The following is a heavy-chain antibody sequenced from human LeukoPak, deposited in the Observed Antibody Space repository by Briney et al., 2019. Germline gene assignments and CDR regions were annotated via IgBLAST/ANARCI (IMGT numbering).Heavy chain of an antibody. J-gene: IGHJ5*02. V-gene: IGHV4-59*01. D-gene: IGHD3-16*01. Sequence: SETLSLTCTVSGGSISSYYWSWIRQPPGKGLEWIGYIYYSGTTNYNPFLKSRVTISVDTSKNQFSLKLRSVTAADTAVYYCARGGWGWFDPWGQGTLVTVSS. CDR1: GGSISSYY. CDR3: ARGGWGWFDP. CDR2: IYYSGTT.